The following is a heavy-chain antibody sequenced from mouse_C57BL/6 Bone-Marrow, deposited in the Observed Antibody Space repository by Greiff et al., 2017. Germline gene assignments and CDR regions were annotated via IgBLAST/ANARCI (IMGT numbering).Heavy chain of an antibody. CDR3: ARGAY. CDR1: GYTFTSYW. J-gene: IGHJ3*01. V-gene: IGHV1-69*01. Sequence: KQSCKASGYTFTSYWMHWVKQRPGQGLEWIGEIDPSDSYTNYNQKFKGKSTLTVDKSSSTAYMQLSSLTSEDSAVYDCARGAYWGQGTLVTVSA. CDR2: IDPSDSYT.